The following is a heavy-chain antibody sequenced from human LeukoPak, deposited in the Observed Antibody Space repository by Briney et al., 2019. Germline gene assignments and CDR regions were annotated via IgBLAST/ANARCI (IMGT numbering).Heavy chain of an antibody. V-gene: IGHV1-18*01. J-gene: IGHJ1*01. CDR3: ATATQPRGYFLH. Sequence: GASVKVSCKASGYTFTTYSLAWVRQAPGQSLEWMGCISVNNGGTNYAQSVKDRVTLTRDTSTNTAYLELRSLRSDDTAIIYCATATQPRGYFLHWGKGTPVTVSS. D-gene: IGHD2-2*01. CDR1: GYTFTTYS. CDR2: ISVNNGGT.